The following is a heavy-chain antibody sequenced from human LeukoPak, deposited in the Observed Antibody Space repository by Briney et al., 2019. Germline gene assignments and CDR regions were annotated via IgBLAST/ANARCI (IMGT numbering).Heavy chain of an antibody. J-gene: IGHJ3*02. CDR3: ARGIDVSHFYDNNAYTFRSASDI. V-gene: IGHV1-18*01. D-gene: IGHD3-16*01. Sequence: VASVKVSCKASGYTFTSYGISWVRQAPGQGLEWMGWISAYNGNTNYAQKLQGRVTMTTDTSTSTAYMELRSLRSDDTAVYYCARGIDVSHFYDNNAYTFRSASDIWGQGTVVTVSS. CDR2: ISAYNGNT. CDR1: GYTFTSYG.